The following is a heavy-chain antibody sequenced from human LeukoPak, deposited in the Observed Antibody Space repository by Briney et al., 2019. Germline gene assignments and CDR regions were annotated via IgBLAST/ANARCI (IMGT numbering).Heavy chain of an antibody. V-gene: IGHV3-49*03. Sequence: GGSLRLSCTASGFTFSDYGVNWFRQAPGKGLEWVAFIRSKPYGGTTEYAASVKGRFSISRDDSTSIVYLQMNSLKTEDTALYYCSRTRISGIDGFDIWSQGTMVTVSS. CDR1: GFTFSDYG. D-gene: IGHD2-15*01. J-gene: IGHJ3*02. CDR3: SRTRISGIDGFDI. CDR2: IRSKPYGGTT.